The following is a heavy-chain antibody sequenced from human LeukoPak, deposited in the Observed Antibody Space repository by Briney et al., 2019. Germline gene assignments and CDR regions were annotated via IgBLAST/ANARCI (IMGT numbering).Heavy chain of an antibody. CDR3: ASLNNPYYYYYMDV. J-gene: IGHJ6*03. V-gene: IGHV4-59*01. CDR2: IYYSGST. D-gene: IGHD1/OR15-1a*01. Sequence: KPSETLSLTCTVSGGSISSYYRSWIRQPPGMGLERIGYIYYSGSTNYNPSLKSRVTISVDTSKNQFSLKLSSVTAADTAVYCWASLNNPYYYYYMDVWGKGTTVTVSS. CDR1: GGSISSYY.